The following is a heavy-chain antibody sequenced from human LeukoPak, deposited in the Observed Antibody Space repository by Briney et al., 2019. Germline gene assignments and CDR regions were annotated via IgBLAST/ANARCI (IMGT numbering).Heavy chain of an antibody. CDR2: IRYDGSKK. CDR1: GFAFSSSG. Sequence: GGSLRLSCAASGFAFSSSGMHWVRQPPGKGLEWVAFIRYDGSKKSYRDSVRGRFTISRDNARNTLYLQMDSLRGDDSALYYCAKEKASIGSYFDFWGQGILVTVSS. CDR3: AKEKASIGSYFDF. D-gene: IGHD3-10*01. J-gene: IGHJ4*02. V-gene: IGHV3-30*02.